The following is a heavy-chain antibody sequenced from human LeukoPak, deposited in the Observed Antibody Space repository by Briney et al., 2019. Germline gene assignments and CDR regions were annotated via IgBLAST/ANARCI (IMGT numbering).Heavy chain of an antibody. J-gene: IGHJ3*02. CDR1: GGSISSYY. CDR3: ARAVDPDAFDI. D-gene: IGHD2-2*01. CDR2: IYYSGST. V-gene: IGHV4-59*01. Sequence: PSETLSLTCTVSGGSISSYYWSWIRQPPGKGLEWIGYIYYSGSTNYNPSLKSRVTISVDTSKNHFSLKLSSVTAADTAVYYCARAVDPDAFDIWGQGTMVTVSS.